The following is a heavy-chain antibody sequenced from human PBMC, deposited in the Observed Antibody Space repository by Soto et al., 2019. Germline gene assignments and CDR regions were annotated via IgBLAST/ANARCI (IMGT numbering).Heavy chain of an antibody. CDR2: INAGNGNT. Sequence: ASVKVSCKASGYTFTSYAMHWVRQAPGQRLEWMGWINAGNGNTEYSQKFQGRVTITRDTSASTAYMELSSLRSEDTAVYYCARDGGYNGNYSGMDVWGPGPTVTVS. CDR3: ARDGGYNGNYSGMDV. D-gene: IGHD1-7*01. V-gene: IGHV1-3*01. CDR1: GYTFTSYA. J-gene: IGHJ6*02.